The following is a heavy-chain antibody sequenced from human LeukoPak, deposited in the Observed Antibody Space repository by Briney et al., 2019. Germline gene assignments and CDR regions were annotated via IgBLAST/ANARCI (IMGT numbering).Heavy chain of an antibody. CDR2: ISGSGGRT. V-gene: IGHV3-23*01. CDR1: GLTLSNYG. CDR3: AKRGVVIRVILVGFHKEANYFDS. J-gene: IGHJ4*02. D-gene: IGHD3-22*01. Sequence: GGSLRLSCAVSGLTLSNYGMSWVRQAPGKGLEWVAGISGSGGRTNYADSVKGRFTVSRDNPKNTLYLQMNSLRAEDTAVYFCAKRGVVIRVILVGFHKEANYFDSWGQGALVTVSS.